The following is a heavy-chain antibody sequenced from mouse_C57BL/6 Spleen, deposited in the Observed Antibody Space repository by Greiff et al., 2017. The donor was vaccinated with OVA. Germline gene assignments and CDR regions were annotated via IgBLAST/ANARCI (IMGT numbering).Heavy chain of an antibody. V-gene: IGHV1-52*01. CDR3: AREEGQCFDY. CDR1: GYTFTSYW. CDR2: IDPSDSET. Sequence: VQLQQSGAELVRPGSSVKLSCKASGYTFTSYWMHWVKQRPIQGLEWIGNIDPSDSETHYNQKFKDKATLTVDKSSSTAYMQLSSLTSEDSAVYYCAREEGQCFDYWGQGTTLTGSS. D-gene: IGHD3-3*01. J-gene: IGHJ2*01.